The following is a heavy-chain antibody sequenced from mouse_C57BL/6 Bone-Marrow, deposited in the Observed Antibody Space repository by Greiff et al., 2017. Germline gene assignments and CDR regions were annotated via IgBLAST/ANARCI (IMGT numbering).Heavy chain of an antibody. D-gene: IGHD2-4*01. Sequence: VQLQQSGPELVKPGASVKISCKASGYSFTGYYMNWVKQSPEKSLEWIGEINPSTGGTTYNQKFKAKATLTVDKSSSTAYMQLKSLTSEDSAVYYCARIYYDYDEFAYWGQGTLVTVSA. CDR3: ARIYYDYDEFAY. V-gene: IGHV1-42*01. CDR2: INPSTGGT. CDR1: GYSFTGYY. J-gene: IGHJ3*01.